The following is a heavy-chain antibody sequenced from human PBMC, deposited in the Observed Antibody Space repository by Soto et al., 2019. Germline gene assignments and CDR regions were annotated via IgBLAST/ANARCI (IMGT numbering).Heavy chain of an antibody. CDR2: ISYDGSNK. J-gene: IGHJ6*02. CDR3: ARDLAYSSSWYDYYYGMDV. Sequence: QVQLVESGGGVVQPGRSLRLSCAASGFTFSSYAMHWVRQAPGKGLEWVAVISYDGSNKYYADSVKGRFTISRDNSKNTLYLQMNSLRAEDTAVYYCARDLAYSSSWYDYYYGMDVWGQGTTVTVSS. D-gene: IGHD6-13*01. CDR1: GFTFSSYA. V-gene: IGHV3-30-3*01.